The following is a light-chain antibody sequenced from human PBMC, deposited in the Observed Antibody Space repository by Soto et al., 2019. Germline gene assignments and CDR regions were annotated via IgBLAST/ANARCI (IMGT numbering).Light chain of an antibody. Sequence: EIVLTQSPGTLSLSPGERATLSCRASQSVRNSYLAWYQQKPGQAPRRLIYGTSSRATDIPDRFSGSGSGKDFTLTISRLEPEDSAVYYCQQYGSSPPFTFGPGTKVDIK. V-gene: IGKV3-20*01. CDR1: QSVRNSY. J-gene: IGKJ3*01. CDR3: QQYGSSPPFT. CDR2: GTS.